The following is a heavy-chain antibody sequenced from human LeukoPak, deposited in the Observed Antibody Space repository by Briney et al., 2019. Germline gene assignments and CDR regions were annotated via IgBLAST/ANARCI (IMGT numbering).Heavy chain of an antibody. V-gene: IGHV3-21*01. CDR2: VNTVSSYI. CDR1: GFVFSSYS. D-gene: IGHD3-22*01. J-gene: IGHJ4*02. Sequence: GGSLRLSCAASGFVFSSYSFNWVRQAPGKGLEWVASVNTVSSYIYYADSVRGRFTISRDNAKNSVLLQMNSLRAEDMAMYYWLRLRRNSDSSGYFYYYDNWGQGTLVTVSS. CDR3: LRLRRNSDSSGYFYYYDN.